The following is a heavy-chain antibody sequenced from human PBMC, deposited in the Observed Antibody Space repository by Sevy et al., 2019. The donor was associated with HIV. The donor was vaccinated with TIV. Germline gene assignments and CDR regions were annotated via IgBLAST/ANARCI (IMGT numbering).Heavy chain of an antibody. V-gene: IGHV3-21*01. D-gene: IGHD3-10*01. Sequence: GESLKISCAASGFTFNYHFMNWVRQVPGNGLEWVSYISSASSYINYSDSVKGRFTISRDNAKNLVFLEMNNLRPEDTAVYFCARGDYYGSLYYFDYWGQGTLVTVSS. CDR3: ARGDYYGSLYYFDY. CDR1: GFTFNYHF. CDR2: ISSASSYI. J-gene: IGHJ4*02.